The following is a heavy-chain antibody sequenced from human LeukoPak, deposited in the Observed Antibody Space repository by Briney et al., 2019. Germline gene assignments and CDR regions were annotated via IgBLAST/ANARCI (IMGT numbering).Heavy chain of an antibody. CDR2: TYNSGNT. CDR1: GGSISISDFY. Sequence: KASETLSLTCSVSGGSISISDFYWNWIRQLPGKGLEWIGCTYNSGNTYYNPSFGSRVTISTDTSMNQFFLKSHSVTAADTAVYYCARSSGWRDAFDFWGRGTMVTVSS. CDR3: ARSSGWRDAFDF. V-gene: IGHV4-31*03. J-gene: IGHJ3*01. D-gene: IGHD6-19*01.